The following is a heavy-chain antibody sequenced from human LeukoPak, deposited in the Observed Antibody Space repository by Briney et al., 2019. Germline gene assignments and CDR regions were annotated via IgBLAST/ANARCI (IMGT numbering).Heavy chain of an antibody. CDR2: INPSSGST. V-gene: IGHV1-46*01. Sequence: VSVKVSCKASGYIFTSYYMHWVRQAPGQGLEWMGIINPSSGSTSYAQKFQDRVKMTRDTSRSTVYMELSSLRSEDTAVYYCARRAGDHYYFDYWGQGTLVTVSS. J-gene: IGHJ4*02. D-gene: IGHD7-27*01. CDR1: GYIFTSYY. CDR3: ARRAGDHYYFDY.